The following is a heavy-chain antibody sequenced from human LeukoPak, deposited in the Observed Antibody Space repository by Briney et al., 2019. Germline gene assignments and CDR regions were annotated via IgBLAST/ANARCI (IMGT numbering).Heavy chain of an antibody. CDR1: GFTFSSYA. J-gene: IGHJ4*02. D-gene: IGHD3-22*01. Sequence: PGGSLRLSCAASGFTFSSYAMSWARQAPGKGLEWVSAITGSSGRTYYADSVKGRFTISRDNSKNTLYLQMNSLRVDDTAVYFCAKDALGTMMPYYFDYWGQGTLVTVSS. V-gene: IGHV3-23*01. CDR2: ITGSSGRT. CDR3: AKDALGTMMPYYFDY.